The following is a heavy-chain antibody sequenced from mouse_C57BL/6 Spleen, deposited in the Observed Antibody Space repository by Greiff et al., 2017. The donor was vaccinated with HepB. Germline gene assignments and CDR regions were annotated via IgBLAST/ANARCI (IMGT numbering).Heavy chain of an antibody. V-gene: IGHV1-69*01. D-gene: IGHD1-1*01. J-gene: IGHJ2*01. Sequence: VQLQQPGAELVMPGASVKLSCKASGYTFTSYWMRWVKQRPGQGLEWIGEIDPSDSYTNYNQKFKGKSTLTVDKSSSTAYMQLSSLTSEDSAVYYCASRPYGRGLDYWGQGTTLTVSS. CDR2: IDPSDSYT. CDR1: GYTFTSYW. CDR3: ASRPYGRGLDY.